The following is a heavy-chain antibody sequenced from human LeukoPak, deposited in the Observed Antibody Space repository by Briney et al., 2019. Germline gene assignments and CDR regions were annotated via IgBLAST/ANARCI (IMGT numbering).Heavy chain of an antibody. V-gene: IGHV3-53*04. CDR2: IYDNGDA. J-gene: IGHJ4*02. CDR3: AGGSRRDGYDY. Sequence: GGSLRLSCAASGFTVSSNYMSWIRQAPGKGLEWVSVIYDNGDAYSADSVKGRFTISRHNSKNTLYLQMNSLRPEDTAVYYCAGGSRRDGYDYWGQGTLVTVSS. D-gene: IGHD5-24*01. CDR1: GFTVSSNY.